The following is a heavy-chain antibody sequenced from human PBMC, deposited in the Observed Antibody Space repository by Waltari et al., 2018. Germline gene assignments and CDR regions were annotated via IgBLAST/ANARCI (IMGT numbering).Heavy chain of an antibody. V-gene: IGHV3-23*03. CDR1: GFTFSSYA. J-gene: IGHJ5*02. CDR2: IYSGGST. CDR3: AKVDRLRFLDL. D-gene: IGHD3-3*01. Sequence: EVQLLESGGGLVQPGGSLRLSCAASGFTFSSYAMSWVRQAPGKGLEWVSVIYSGGSTYYADSVKGRFTISRDNSKNTLYLQMNSLRAEDTAVYYCAKVDRLRFLDLWGQGTLVTVSS.